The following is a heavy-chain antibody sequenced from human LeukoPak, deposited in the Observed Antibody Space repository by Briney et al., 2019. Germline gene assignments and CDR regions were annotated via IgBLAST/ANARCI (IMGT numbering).Heavy chain of an antibody. D-gene: IGHD1-26*01. J-gene: IGHJ1*01. CDR2: INPSGGST. CDR1: GYTFTSYY. V-gene: IGHV1-46*01. CDR3: ARPDSGSYITHPAEYFQH. Sequence: ASVKVSCKASGYTFTSYYMHWVRQAPGQGLEWMGIINPSGGSTSYAQKFQGRVTMTRDTSTSTVYMELSSLRSEDTAVYYCARPDSGSYITHPAEYFQHWGQGTLVTVSS.